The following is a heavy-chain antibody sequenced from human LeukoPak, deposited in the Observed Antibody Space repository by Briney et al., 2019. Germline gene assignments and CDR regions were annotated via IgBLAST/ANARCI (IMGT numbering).Heavy chain of an antibody. D-gene: IGHD2-2*01. CDR2: INHSGST. CDR3: ARGRLCSSTSCYDVYYYYYYMDV. CDR1: GGSFSGYY. J-gene: IGHJ6*03. V-gene: IGHV4-34*01. Sequence: SETLSLTCAVYGGSFSGYYWSWSRQPPGKGLEWIGEINHSGSTNYNPSLKSRVTISVDTSKNQFSLKLSSVTAADTAVYYCARGRLCSSTSCYDVYYYYYYMDVWGKGTTVTVSS.